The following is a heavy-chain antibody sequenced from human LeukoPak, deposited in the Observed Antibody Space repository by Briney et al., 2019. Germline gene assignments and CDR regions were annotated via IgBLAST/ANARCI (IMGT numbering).Heavy chain of an antibody. CDR3: ARDKYGAYFDS. Sequence: GGSLRLSCAASGFTFSSYWMDWVRQAPGKGLEWVANIKPDGSEKYYVDSAKGRFTISRDNAKNSLYLQMNSLRVEDTAVYYCARDKYGAYFDSWGQGTLVTVSS. CDR2: IKPDGSEK. J-gene: IGHJ4*02. CDR1: GFTFSSYW. V-gene: IGHV3-7*04. D-gene: IGHD4-17*01.